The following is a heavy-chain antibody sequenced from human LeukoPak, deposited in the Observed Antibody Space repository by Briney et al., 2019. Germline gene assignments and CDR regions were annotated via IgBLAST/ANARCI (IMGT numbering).Heavy chain of an antibody. CDR2: ISTSGAIT. V-gene: IGHV3-23*01. Sequence: GGSLRLSCAASGFTFSSQGMRWVRQAPGKGLEWVSVISTSGAITYYADSVKGRFTISRDNTKNTLYLRMSSLRGEDTAIYYCASRDACSGGNCYALAYWGQGTLVTVSS. D-gene: IGHD2-15*01. CDR1: GFTFSSQG. CDR3: ASRDACSGGNCYALAY. J-gene: IGHJ4*02.